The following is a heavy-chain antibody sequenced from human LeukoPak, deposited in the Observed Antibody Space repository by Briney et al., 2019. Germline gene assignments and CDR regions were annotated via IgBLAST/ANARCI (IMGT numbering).Heavy chain of an antibody. CDR2: ITGTGDST. V-gene: IGHV3-23*01. CDR1: GFTFSSYA. Sequence: GASLRLSCVASGFTFSSYAMNWVRQAPGKGLEWVSGITGTGDSTYYADSVKGRFTISRDNSKKTLYLQMNSLRAEDTAVYHCANSGSSSGTGSAGYWGQGTLVTVPS. D-gene: IGHD1-26*01. J-gene: IGHJ4*02. CDR3: ANSGSSSGTGSAGY.